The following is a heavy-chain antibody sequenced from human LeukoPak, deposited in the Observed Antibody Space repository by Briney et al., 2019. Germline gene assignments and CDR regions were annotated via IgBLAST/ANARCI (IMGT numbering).Heavy chain of an antibody. CDR1: GFTFSSYA. D-gene: IGHD3-10*01. V-gene: IGHV3-23*01. J-gene: IGHJ3*02. CDR3: AKDKLDYYGSGSYFLADDAFDI. CDR2: INGSGGST. Sequence: GGSLRLSCAASGFTFSSYAMSWVRQAPGKGLEWVSAINGSGGSTYYADSVKGRFTISRDNSKNTLYLQMNSLRAEDTAVYYCAKDKLDYYGSGSYFLADDAFDIWGQGTMVTVSS.